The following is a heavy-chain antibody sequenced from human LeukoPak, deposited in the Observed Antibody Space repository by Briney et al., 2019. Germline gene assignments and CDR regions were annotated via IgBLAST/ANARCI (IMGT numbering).Heavy chain of an antibody. CDR2: IYHSGST. J-gene: IGHJ4*02. CDR3: ARGKRITMIVVVTPFDY. Sequence: SETLSLTCTVSGYSTSSGYYWGWIRQPPGKGLEWIGSIYHSGSTYYNPSLKSRVTISVDTSKNQFSLKLSSVTAADTAVYYCARGKRITMIVVVTPFDYWGQGTLVTVSS. CDR1: GYSTSSGYY. D-gene: IGHD3-22*01. V-gene: IGHV4-38-2*02.